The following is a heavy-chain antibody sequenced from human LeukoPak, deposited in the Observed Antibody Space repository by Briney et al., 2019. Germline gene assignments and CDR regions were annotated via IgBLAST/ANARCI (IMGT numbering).Heavy chain of an antibody. CDR3: ARALPVGYYDSSGYTP. CDR2: ISSSSSYI. J-gene: IGHJ5*02. V-gene: IGHV3-21*01. Sequence: PGGSLRLSCAASGFTFSSYSMNWVRQAPGKGLEWVSSISSSSSYIYYADSVKGRFTISRDNAKNSLYLQMNSLRAEDTAVYYCARALPVGYYDSSGYTPWGQGTLVTVSS. CDR1: GFTFSSYS. D-gene: IGHD3-22*01.